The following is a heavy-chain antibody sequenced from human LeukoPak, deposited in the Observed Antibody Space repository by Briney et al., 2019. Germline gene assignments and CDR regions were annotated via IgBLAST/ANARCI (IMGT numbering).Heavy chain of an antibody. CDR2: IYNSGGT. Sequence: SETLSLTCTVSGGSVSYYYWSWVRQPPGKGLEWIGYIYNSGGTNYNPSLKSRVRISIDTSKNQFSLKLNSVTAADTAVYYCARLYCSSTSCPPGAFDIWGQGTMVTVSS. J-gene: IGHJ3*02. CDR3: ARLYCSSTSCPPGAFDI. CDR1: GGSVSYYY. V-gene: IGHV4-59*02. D-gene: IGHD2-2*01.